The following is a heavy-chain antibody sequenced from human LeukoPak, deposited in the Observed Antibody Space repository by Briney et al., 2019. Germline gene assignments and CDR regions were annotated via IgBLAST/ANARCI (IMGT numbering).Heavy chain of an antibody. CDR3: AKTRYNSSGWLGFDP. V-gene: IGHV4-31*03. CDR1: GGSISSGGYY. D-gene: IGHD6-19*01. Sequence: PSETLSLTCTVSGGSISSGGYYWSWIRQHPGKGLEWIGYIYYSGSTYYNPSLKSRVTISVDTSKNQFSLKLSSVTAADTAVYYCAKTRYNSSGWLGFDPWGQGTLVTVS. J-gene: IGHJ5*02. CDR2: IYYSGST.